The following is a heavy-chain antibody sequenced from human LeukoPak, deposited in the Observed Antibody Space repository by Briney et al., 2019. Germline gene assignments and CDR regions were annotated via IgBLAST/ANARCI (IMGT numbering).Heavy chain of an antibody. CDR2: ISDHSRDG. V-gene: IGHV1-18*01. J-gene: IGHJ3*02. CDR3: ARKNSGSKDDAFDI. D-gene: IGHD3-10*01. Sequence: PSVSVSRKASGYTFPNHGVSWVRQTPGQGHGWGGWISDHSRDGHYAQNFQGRVTMTSDTSATTTYMELRSLRSDDTAVYYCARKNSGSKDDAFDIWGQGTMVTVSA. CDR1: GYTFPNHG.